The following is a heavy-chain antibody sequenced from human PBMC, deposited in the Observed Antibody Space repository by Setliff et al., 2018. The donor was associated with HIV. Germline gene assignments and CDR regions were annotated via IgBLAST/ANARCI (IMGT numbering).Heavy chain of an antibody. CDR3: ARQPPPGDYADY. J-gene: IGHJ4*02. Sequence: SETLSLTCAVYGRSFSGYYWNWIRQSPGKGLEWIGEINPSGGTNYNPSLRSRVTISVDTSKNQFSLRLTSVTAADTAVYYRARQPPPGDYADYWGQGTLVTVSS. D-gene: IGHD4-17*01. CDR1: GRSFSGYY. V-gene: IGHV4-34*01. CDR2: INPSGGT.